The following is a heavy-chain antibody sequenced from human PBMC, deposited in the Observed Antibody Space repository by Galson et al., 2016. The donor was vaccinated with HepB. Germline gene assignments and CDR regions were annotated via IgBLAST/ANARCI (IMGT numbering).Heavy chain of an antibody. CDR2: IFHNGNT. CDR3: ARGMNYYDSGTYYYLFDH. Sequence: SETLSLTCGVSAGSISRNNWWCWVRQPPGEGLEWIGEIFHNGNTNYSPSLNRRVTISVDKSTNHFSLKLSSVTAADTSVYYCARGMNYYDSGTYYYLFDHWGQGTLVTVSS. CDR1: AGSISRNNW. D-gene: IGHD3-22*01. V-gene: IGHV4-4*02. J-gene: IGHJ4*02.